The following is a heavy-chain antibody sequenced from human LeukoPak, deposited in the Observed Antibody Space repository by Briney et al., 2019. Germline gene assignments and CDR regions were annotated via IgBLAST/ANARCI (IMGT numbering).Heavy chain of an antibody. D-gene: IGHD3-3*01. V-gene: IGHV3-30*04. CDR1: GFTFSRYT. Sequence: PGGSLRLSCAASGFTFSRYTMNWVRQAPGKGLEWVAVISYDGSNKYYADSVKGRFTISRDNSKNTLYLQMNSLRAEDTAVYYCARDLLEWLPLLKTGDAFDIWGQGTMVTVSS. CDR2: ISYDGSNK. J-gene: IGHJ3*02. CDR3: ARDLLEWLPLLKTGDAFDI.